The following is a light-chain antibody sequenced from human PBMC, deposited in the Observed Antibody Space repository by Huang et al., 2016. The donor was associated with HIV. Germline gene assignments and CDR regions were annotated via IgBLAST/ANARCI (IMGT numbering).Light chain of an antibody. CDR3: QQSYTSIT. CDR1: RSISSY. V-gene: IGKV1-39*01. Sequence: DIQMTPSPSSLSASVGDRVTITCRASRSISSYLNWYQQKPGKAPKLLIYAASSLQSGVPSRFSGSGSGTDFTLTISSLQPEDFATYYCQQSYTSITFAQGTRLEIK. J-gene: IGKJ5*01. CDR2: AAS.